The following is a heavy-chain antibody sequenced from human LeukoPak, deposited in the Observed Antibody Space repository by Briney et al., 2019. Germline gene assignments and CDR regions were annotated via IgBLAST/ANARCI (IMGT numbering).Heavy chain of an antibody. CDR3: ARDSGSYYRD. CDR2: ISAYNGNT. V-gene: IGHV1-18*04. D-gene: IGHD1-26*01. CDR1: GYTFTMYY. Sequence: ASVKVSCKASGYTFTMYYLHWVRQAPGQGLEWMGWISAYNGNTNYAQKLQGRVTMTTDTSTSTAYMELRSLRSDDTAVYYCARDSGSYYRDWGQGTLVTVSS. J-gene: IGHJ4*02.